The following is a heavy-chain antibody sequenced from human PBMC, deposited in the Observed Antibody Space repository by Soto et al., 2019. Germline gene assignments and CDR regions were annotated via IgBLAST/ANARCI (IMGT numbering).Heavy chain of an antibody. D-gene: IGHD3-22*01. Sequence: TGGSLRLSWAASGCTFSSYSMSWISQATGKGLEWVSSISSSSSYIYYADSVKGRFTISRDNAKNSLYLQMNSLRAEDTAVYYCARDPPPYYYDSSGYYFGPAGYYYYGMDVWGQGTTVTVSS. V-gene: IGHV3-21*01. CDR1: GCTFSSYS. CDR2: ISSSSSYI. CDR3: ARDPPPYYYDSSGYYFGPAGYYYYGMDV. J-gene: IGHJ6*02.